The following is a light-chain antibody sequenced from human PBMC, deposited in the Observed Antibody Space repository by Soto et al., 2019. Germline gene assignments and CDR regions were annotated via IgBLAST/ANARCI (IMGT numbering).Light chain of an antibody. J-gene: IGLJ1*01. CDR3: SSYTSITTFYV. V-gene: IGLV2-14*03. CDR2: DVT. CDR1: SSDVGGHNF. Sequence: QSVLTQPASVSGSPGQSITIPCTGTSSDVGGHNFVSWYQHHPGKAPKLMIYDVTNRPSGVSDRFSGSKSGNTASLTISGLQAEDVADYFCSSYTSITTFYVFGTGTKVTVL.